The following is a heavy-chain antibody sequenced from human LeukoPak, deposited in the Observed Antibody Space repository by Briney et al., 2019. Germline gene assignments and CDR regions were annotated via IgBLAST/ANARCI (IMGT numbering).Heavy chain of an antibody. J-gene: IGHJ5*02. D-gene: IGHD3-10*01. CDR3: ARTYYYGSGSFLLFQRLDP. CDR2: INPYSGDT. CDR1: GYTFTGYY. Sequence: ASVKVSCKASGYTFTGYYVHWVRQAPGQGLEWMGWINPYSGDTNYAQKFQGRVTMTRDTSISTAYMELSRLRSDDTAVYYCARTYYYGSGSFLLFQRLDPWGQGTLVTVSS. V-gene: IGHV1-2*02.